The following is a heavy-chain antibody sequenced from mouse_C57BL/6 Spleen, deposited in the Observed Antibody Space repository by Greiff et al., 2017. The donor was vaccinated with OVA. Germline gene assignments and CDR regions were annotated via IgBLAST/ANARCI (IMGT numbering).Heavy chain of an antibody. J-gene: IGHJ2*01. Sequence: EVKVVESGGGLVKPGGSLKLSCAASGFTFSDYGMHWVRQAPEKGLEWVAYISSGSSTIYYADTVKGRFTISRDNAKNTLFLQMTSLSSEDTAMYYCARRRDFYFDYWGQGTTLTVSS. D-gene: IGHD3-3*01. V-gene: IGHV5-17*01. CDR2: ISSGSSTI. CDR3: ARRRDFYFDY. CDR1: GFTFSDYG.